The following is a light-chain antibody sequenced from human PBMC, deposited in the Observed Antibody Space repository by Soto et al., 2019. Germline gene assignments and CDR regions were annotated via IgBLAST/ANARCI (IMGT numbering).Light chain of an antibody. CDR1: QSISSY. CDR3: LQDYNYPFT. V-gene: IGKV1-6*01. CDR2: AAS. J-gene: IGKJ2*01. Sequence: IQMTQSPSSLSASVGDRVTITCRASQSISSYLNWYQQKPGKAPKLLIYAASSLQSGVPSRFSGSGSATDFTLTISSLQPEDSAAYYCLQDYNYPFTFGQGTKVDIK.